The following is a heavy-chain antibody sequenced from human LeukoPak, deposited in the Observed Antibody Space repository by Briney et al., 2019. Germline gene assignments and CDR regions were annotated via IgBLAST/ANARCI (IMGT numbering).Heavy chain of an antibody. Sequence: PSETLSLTCAVHGGSFNGYYWSRIRQPPGKGLEWIGEINDSRSTKYNPSLKSRVTISVDTSKNQFSLKLNSVTAADTAVYYCARGPPVVYDVLTGYYRFDYWGQGTLVTVSS. J-gene: IGHJ4*02. CDR2: INDSRST. CDR3: ARGPPVVYDVLTGYYRFDY. D-gene: IGHD3-9*01. CDR1: GGSFNGYY. V-gene: IGHV4-34*01.